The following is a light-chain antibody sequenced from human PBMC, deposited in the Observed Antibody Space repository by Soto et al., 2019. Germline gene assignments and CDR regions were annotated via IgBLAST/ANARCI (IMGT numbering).Light chain of an antibody. V-gene: IGLV2-14*01. J-gene: IGLJ1*01. CDR1: STDVGGYNY. CDR3: GSYTSTDTPFV. Sequence: QSVLAQPSCVSGCPGQSITISCTGTSTDVGGYNYVSWYQHHPGKGPKLIIYEVNNRPSGVSDRFSGSKSGNKASLTISNLEAEDESDYYCGSYTSTDTPFVFGTGTKVTVL. CDR2: EVN.